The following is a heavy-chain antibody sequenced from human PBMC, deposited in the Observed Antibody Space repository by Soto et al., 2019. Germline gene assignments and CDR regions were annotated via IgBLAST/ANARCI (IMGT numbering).Heavy chain of an antibody. CDR1: GFTFSSYA. V-gene: IGHV3-23*01. CDR3: EGAYVHYYYYMDV. J-gene: IGHJ6*03. CDR2: ISGSGGST. D-gene: IGHD3-16*01. Sequence: EVQLLESGGGLVQPGGSLRLSCAASGFTFSSYAMSWVRQAPGKGLEWVSAISGSGGSTYYADSVKGRFTISRDNSKNTLYLQMNSLRAEDTAVYYCEGAYVHYYYYMDVWGKGTTVTVSS.